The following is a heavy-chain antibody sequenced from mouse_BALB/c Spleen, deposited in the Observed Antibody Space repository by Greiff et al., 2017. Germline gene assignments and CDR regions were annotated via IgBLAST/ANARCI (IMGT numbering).Heavy chain of an antibody. CDR3: ARNYGNYNFDD. CDR1: GYQFTDYA. V-gene: IGHV1S137*01. Sequence: VQLQQSGAELVRPGVSVKISCKGSGYQFTDYAMHWVKQSHAKSLEWIGVISTYYGDASYNQKFKGKATMTVDKSSSTAYMELARLTSEDSAIYYCARNYGNYNFDDWGQGTTLTVSS. CDR2: ISTYYGDA. J-gene: IGHJ2*01. D-gene: IGHD2-1*01.